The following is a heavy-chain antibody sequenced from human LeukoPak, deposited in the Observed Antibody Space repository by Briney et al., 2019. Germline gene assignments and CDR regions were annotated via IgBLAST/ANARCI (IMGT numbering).Heavy chain of an antibody. V-gene: IGHV3-30*02. Sequence: PGGSLRLSCAASGFTFSSYGMHWVRQAPGKGLEWVAFIRYDGSNKYYADSVKGRFTISRDNSKNTLYLQMNSLRTEDTALYYCAKDIRPYSSGWYGFDYWGQGTLVTVSS. J-gene: IGHJ4*02. D-gene: IGHD6-19*01. CDR3: AKDIRPYSSGWYGFDY. CDR2: IRYDGSNK. CDR1: GFTFSSYG.